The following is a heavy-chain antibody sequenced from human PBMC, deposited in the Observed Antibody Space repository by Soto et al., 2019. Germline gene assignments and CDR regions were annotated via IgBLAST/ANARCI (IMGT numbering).Heavy chain of an antibody. V-gene: IGHV5-51*01. CDR3: ARHNIGSGWYGGASTGPLKVYYYGMDV. CDR2: FDPVNSAA. Sequence: PGESLKISCKGIGYSFTTHWIGWVRQTPGKGLEWMGIFDPVNSAARYSPSFQGQVTISADKSISTAYLQWSSLKASDTAMYYCARHNIGSGWYGGASTGPLKVYYYGMDVWGQGTTVTVSS. CDR1: GYSFTTHW. J-gene: IGHJ6*02. D-gene: IGHD6-19*01.